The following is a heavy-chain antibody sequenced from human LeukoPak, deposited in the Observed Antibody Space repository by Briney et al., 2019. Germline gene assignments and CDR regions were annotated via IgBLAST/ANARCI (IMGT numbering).Heavy chain of an antibody. Sequence: PGRSLRLSCAASGFTFWKHAMHWVRQAPGKGLEWVSGISGSSDYIVYADSVRGRFSISRDSARNSLYLQMDSLTTDDTAVYCCVRGVDFDRVLAYFDYWGQGARVTVSS. J-gene: IGHJ4*02. CDR2: ISGSSDYI. D-gene: IGHD2-8*01. CDR1: GFTFWKHA. CDR3: VRGVDFDRVLAYFDY. V-gene: IGHV3-9*01.